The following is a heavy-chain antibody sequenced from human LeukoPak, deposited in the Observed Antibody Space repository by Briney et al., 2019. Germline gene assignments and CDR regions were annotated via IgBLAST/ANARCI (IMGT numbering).Heavy chain of an antibody. D-gene: IGHD2-2*02. J-gene: IGHJ4*02. V-gene: IGHV5-51*01. Sequence: GESLKISCKGSGYRFTNYWIGWVRQMPGKGLEWMGIIYPGDSDTRYSPSFQGQVTISADKSISTAYLQWSSLKASDTAMYYCARRWYCSSTSCSTDFDYWGQGTLVTVSS. CDR1: GYRFTNYW. CDR2: IYPGDSDT. CDR3: ARRWYCSSTSCSTDFDY.